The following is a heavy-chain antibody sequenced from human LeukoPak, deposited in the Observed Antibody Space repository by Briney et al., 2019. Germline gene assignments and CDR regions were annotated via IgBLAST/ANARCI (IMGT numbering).Heavy chain of an antibody. CDR3: ARHRHNYDILTGYSLGYFDY. Sequence: SETLSLTCTVSGGSISSYYWSWIRQPPGKGLEWIGYIYYSGSTNYNPSLKSRVTISVDTSKNQFSLKLSSVTAADTAVYYCARHRHNYDILTGYSLGYFDYWGQGTLVTVSS. V-gene: IGHV4-59*08. D-gene: IGHD3-9*01. J-gene: IGHJ4*02. CDR1: GGSISSYY. CDR2: IYYSGST.